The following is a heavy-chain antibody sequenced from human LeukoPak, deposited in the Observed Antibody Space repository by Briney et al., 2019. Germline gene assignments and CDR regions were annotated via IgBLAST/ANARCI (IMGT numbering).Heavy chain of an antibody. CDR1: GFTFSSYW. CDR3: ARENSNWGSDY. Sequence: SGGSLRLSCAASGFTFSSYWMHWVRQAPGKGLVWVSRINSDGSSTNYADSVKGRFTISRDNAQNTLYLQMNSLRAEDTAVYYCARENSNWGSDYWGQGTLVTVSS. J-gene: IGHJ4*02. D-gene: IGHD7-27*01. CDR2: INSDGSST. V-gene: IGHV3-74*01.